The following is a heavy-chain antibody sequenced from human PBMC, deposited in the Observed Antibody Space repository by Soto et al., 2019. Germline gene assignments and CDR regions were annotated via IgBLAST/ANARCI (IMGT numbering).Heavy chain of an antibody. CDR2: ISGSGGST. Sequence: EVQLLESGGGLVQPGGSLRLSCAASGFTSSSYAMSWVRQAPGKGLEWVSAISGSGGSTYYADSVKGRFTISRDNSKNTLYLQMNSLRAEDTAVYYCAKDGLVQGGYFDYWGQGTLVTVSS. CDR1: GFTSSSYA. V-gene: IGHV3-23*01. D-gene: IGHD6-19*01. CDR3: AKDGLVQGGYFDY. J-gene: IGHJ4*02.